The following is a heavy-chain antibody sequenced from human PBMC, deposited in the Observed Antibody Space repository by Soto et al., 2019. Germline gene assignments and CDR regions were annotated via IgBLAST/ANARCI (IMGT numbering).Heavy chain of an antibody. J-gene: IGHJ6*02. CDR2: ISSSGSTI. CDR1: GFTFSDYY. V-gene: IGHV3-11*01. CDR3: AREMGDYYDSSGYSSYYGMDV. D-gene: IGHD3-22*01. Sequence: PGGSLRLSCAASGFTFSDYYMSWIRQAPGKGLEWVSYISSSGSTIYHADSVKGRFTISRDNAKNSLYLQMNSLRAEDTAVYYCAREMGDYYDSSGYSSYYGMDVWGQGTTVTVSS.